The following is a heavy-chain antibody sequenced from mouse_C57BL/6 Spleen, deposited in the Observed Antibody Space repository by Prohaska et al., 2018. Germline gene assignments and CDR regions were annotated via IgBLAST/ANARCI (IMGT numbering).Heavy chain of an antibody. Sequence: DVQLQESGPGLVKPSQSLSLTCSVTGYSITSGYYWNWIRQFPGNKLEWMGYIRYYGSNNYNPSLKNRISITRDTSKNQFFLKLNSVTTEDKATYYCARGGGWLRYAMDYWGKGTSVTVSS. V-gene: IGHV3-6*01. D-gene: IGHD2-2*01. CDR1: GYSITSGYY. CDR3: ARGGGWLRYAMDY. J-gene: IGHJ4*01. CDR2: IRYYGSN.